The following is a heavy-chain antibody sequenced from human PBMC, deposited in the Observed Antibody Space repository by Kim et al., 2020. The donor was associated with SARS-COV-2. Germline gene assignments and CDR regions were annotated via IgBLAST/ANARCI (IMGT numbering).Heavy chain of an antibody. Sequence: ASVKVSCKASGYSFTSYYMHWVRQAPGQGLEWMGVINLSAGTTSYAQKFQGRVTMTRDTSATTVYMELSSLRSEDTAVYYCARDLTTLDYWGQGTLVTVS. V-gene: IGHV1-46*01. D-gene: IGHD4-17*01. J-gene: IGHJ4*02. CDR2: INLSAGTT. CDR3: ARDLTTLDY. CDR1: GYSFTSYY.